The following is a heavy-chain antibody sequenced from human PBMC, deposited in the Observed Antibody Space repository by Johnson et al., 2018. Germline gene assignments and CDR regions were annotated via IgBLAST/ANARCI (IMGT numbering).Heavy chain of an antibody. CDR1: GFTFSNYG. J-gene: IGHJ4*02. CDR2: IWYHGSKT. D-gene: IGHD2-2*01. V-gene: IGHV3-33*01. Sequence: VQLVETGGAVVQPGRSLRLSCAPSGFTFSNYGMHWVRQAPCKGLEWVSGIWYHGSKTHYADSVEGRFTISRDNSKNMLYLQVNSRIAEDTAVCYWARDDCGSPSCFWLWGQGNLVTVSS. CDR3: ARDDCGSPSCFWL.